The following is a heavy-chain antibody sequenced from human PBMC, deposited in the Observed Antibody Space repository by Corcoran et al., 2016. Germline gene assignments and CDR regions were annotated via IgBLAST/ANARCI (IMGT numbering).Heavy chain of an antibody. CDR3: ARGSAAAGTGAS. CDR1: GLTVSDNY. V-gene: IGHV3-53*01. D-gene: IGHD6-13*01. CDR2: LFRGGST. Sequence: EVQLVESGGGLIQPGGSLRLSCAASGLTVSDNYMSWVRQAPGKGLEWVSVLFRGGSTYYADSVKGRFTISRDSSKNTLFLQMNSLRAEDTAVYYCARGSAAAGTGASWGQGTLVTVSS. J-gene: IGHJ5*02.